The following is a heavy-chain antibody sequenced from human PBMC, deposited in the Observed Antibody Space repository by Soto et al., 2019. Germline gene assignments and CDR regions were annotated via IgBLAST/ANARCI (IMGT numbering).Heavy chain of an antibody. Sequence: GGSLRLSCAASGFIFSEYCMGWIRQAPGKGLEWVSQISSSGSTMFYADAVKGRFTISSDNVKKSVHLQMNSLRADDTAVYYCARGAKIVTPSYFDYWGHGSLVTVSS. D-gene: IGHD3-22*01. CDR2: ISSSGSTM. J-gene: IGHJ4*01. V-gene: IGHV3-11*01. CDR3: ARGAKIVTPSYFDY. CDR1: GFIFSEYC.